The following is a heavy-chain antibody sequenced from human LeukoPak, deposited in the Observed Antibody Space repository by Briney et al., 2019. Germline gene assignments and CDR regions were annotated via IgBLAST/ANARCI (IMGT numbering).Heavy chain of an antibody. V-gene: IGHV4-34*01. CDR1: GGSFSGYY. Sequence: SETLSLTCAVYGGSFSGYYWSWIRQPPGKGLEWIGEINHSGSTNYNLSLKSRVTISVDTSKNQFSLKLSSVTAADTAVYYCARWQQLAHSNFDYWGQGTLVTVSS. CDR3: ARWQQLAHSNFDY. CDR2: INHSGST. D-gene: IGHD6-13*01. J-gene: IGHJ4*02.